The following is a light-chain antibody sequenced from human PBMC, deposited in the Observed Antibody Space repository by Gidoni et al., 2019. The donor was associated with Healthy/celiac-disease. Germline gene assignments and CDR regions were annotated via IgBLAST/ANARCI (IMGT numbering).Light chain of an antibody. J-gene: IGKJ2*01. CDR1: QDINTY. V-gene: IGKV1-33*01. CDR3: QQYDDLPYT. Sequence: DIQMTQSPSSLSASVGDRVTITCQASQDINTYLNWYQHKPGQAPKLLIYDASTLKTGVPSRFSGSGSGTDFTFTVNTLQPDDIATYFCQQYDDLPYTFGQGTKLEIK. CDR2: DAS.